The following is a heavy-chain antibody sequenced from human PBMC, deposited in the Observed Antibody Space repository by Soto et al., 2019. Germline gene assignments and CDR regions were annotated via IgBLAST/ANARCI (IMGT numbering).Heavy chain of an antibody. D-gene: IGHD2-2*01. CDR1: GGSISSGGYS. CDR3: ARGRKGIVYQLLQRPTYWFDP. V-gene: IGHV4-30-2*01. CDR2: IYPSGST. Sequence: QLQLQESGSGLVKPLQTLSLTCAVSGGSISSGGYSWSWIRQPPGKGREWIGYIYPSGSTYYNPSLKSRVTTSVDRSKNQFSLKLSSVTAADTAVYYCARGRKGIVYQLLQRPTYWFDPWGQGTLVTVSS. J-gene: IGHJ5*02.